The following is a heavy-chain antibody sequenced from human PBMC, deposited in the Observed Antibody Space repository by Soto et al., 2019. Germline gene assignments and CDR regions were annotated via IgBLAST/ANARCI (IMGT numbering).Heavy chain of an antibody. Sequence: PSETLSLTCTVSGGSISSGGYYWSWIRQHPGKGLEWIGYIYYSGSTYYNPSLKSRVTISVDTSKNQFSLKLSSVTAADTAVYYCARDLGSRNNYYGKDVWGQGTTVTVSS. J-gene: IGHJ6*02. CDR2: IYYSGST. CDR1: GGSISSGGYY. CDR3: ARDLGSRNNYYGKDV. V-gene: IGHV4-31*03.